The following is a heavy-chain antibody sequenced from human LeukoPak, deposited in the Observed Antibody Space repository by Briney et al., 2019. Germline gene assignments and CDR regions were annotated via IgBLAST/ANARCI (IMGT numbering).Heavy chain of an antibody. CDR3: AREAVGELLSYFDY. D-gene: IGHD3-10*01. CDR2: ISSSSSYI. Sequence: GGSLRLSCAASGFNFNNYVMHWVRQAPGKGLEWVSSISSSSSYIYYADSVKGRFTISRDNAKNSLYLQMNSLRAEDTAVYYCAREAVGELLSYFDYWGQGTLVTVSS. J-gene: IGHJ4*02. V-gene: IGHV3-21*01. CDR1: GFNFNNYV.